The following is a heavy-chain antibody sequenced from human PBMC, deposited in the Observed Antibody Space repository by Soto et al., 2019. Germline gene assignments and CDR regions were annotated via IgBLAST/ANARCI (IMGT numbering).Heavy chain of an antibody. CDR2: IKQDGSDK. V-gene: IGHV3-7*01. J-gene: IGHJ4*02. CDR3: ARDGPNKLGFEY. D-gene: IGHD7-27*01. Sequence: GGSLRLSCVGSGFTFGSNWMSWVRQAPGKGLEWVANIKQDGSDKNYVDSVKGRFTISRDNSKNSVFLQMSGLRADDTAVYYCARDGPNKLGFEYWGRGTLVTVSS. CDR1: GFTFGSNW.